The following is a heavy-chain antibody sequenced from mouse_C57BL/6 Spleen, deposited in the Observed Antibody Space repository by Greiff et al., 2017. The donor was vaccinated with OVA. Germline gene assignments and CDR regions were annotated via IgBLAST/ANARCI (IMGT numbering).Heavy chain of an antibody. D-gene: IGHD1-1*01. V-gene: IGHV1-82*01. Sequence: VQLQQSGPELVKPGASVKISCKASGYAFSSSWMNWVKQRPGQGLEWIGRIYPGDGDTNYNGKFKGKATLTADKSSSTAYMQLSSLTSEDSAVYFCAREGRLWGQGTLVTVSA. CDR2: IYPGDGDT. CDR3: AREGRL. J-gene: IGHJ3*01. CDR1: GYAFSSSW.